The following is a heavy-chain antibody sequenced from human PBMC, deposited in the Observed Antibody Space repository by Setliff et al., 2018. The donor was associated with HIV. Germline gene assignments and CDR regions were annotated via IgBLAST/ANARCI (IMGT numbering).Heavy chain of an antibody. V-gene: IGHV4-59*02. Sequence: SETLSLTCTVSGASVSDYYWSWIRQPPGKGLEWIGFTHYNGGPNYNPSLRSRVTISVDTSKNQFSLKLTSVTAADTAMYYCASFFVTTVTNQDYWGQGTPVTVSS. J-gene: IGHJ4*02. D-gene: IGHD4-17*01. CDR3: ASFFVTTVTNQDY. CDR1: GASVSDYY. CDR2: THYNGGP.